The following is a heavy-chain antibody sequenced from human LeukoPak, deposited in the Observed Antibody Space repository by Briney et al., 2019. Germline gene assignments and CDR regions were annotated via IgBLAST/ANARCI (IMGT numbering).Heavy chain of an antibody. CDR1: GGSFSGYY. J-gene: IGHJ3*02. D-gene: IGHD3-22*01. CDR3: ARVRVTMIVVVDDAFDI. CDR2: INHSGST. V-gene: IGHV4-34*01. Sequence: PSETLSLTCAVYGGSFSGYYWSWIRQPPGKGLEWIGEINHSGSTNYNPSLKSRVTISVDTSKNQFSLKLSSVTAADTAVYYCARVRVTMIVVVDDAFDIWGQGTMVTVSS.